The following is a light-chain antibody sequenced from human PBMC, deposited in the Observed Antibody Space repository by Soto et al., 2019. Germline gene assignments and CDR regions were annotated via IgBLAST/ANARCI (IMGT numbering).Light chain of an antibody. V-gene: IGKV1-5*03. CDR2: KAS. CDR3: QQYETYSPT. Sequence: GDRVTITCRASESISLWLAWYQQKPGKAPKLLMYKASTLESGVPSRFSGSGSGTEFTLSISGLQPDDFETYYCQQYETYSPTFGQGTKVELK. CDR1: ESISLW. J-gene: IGKJ1*01.